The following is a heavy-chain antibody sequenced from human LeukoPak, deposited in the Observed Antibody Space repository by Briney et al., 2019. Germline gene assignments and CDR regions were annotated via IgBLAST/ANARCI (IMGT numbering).Heavy chain of an antibody. CDR3: ARGTASKAARHDY. D-gene: IGHD6-25*01. Sequence: GSLRLSCAASGFTFSSYGMHWVRQAPGKGLEWVAVISYDGSNKYYADSVKGRFTISRDNSKNTLYLQMNSLRAEDTAVYYCARGTASKAARHDYWGQGTLVTVSS. V-gene: IGHV3-30*03. CDR1: GFTFSSYG. CDR2: ISYDGSNK. J-gene: IGHJ4*02.